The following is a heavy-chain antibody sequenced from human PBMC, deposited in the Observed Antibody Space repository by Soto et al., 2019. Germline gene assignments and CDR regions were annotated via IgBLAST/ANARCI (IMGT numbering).Heavy chain of an antibody. CDR2: ISYDGSNK. CDR3: ARDPRFGELLLSYYYGMDV. J-gene: IGHJ6*02. CDR1: GFTFSSYA. D-gene: IGHD3-10*01. V-gene: IGHV3-30-3*01. Sequence: GGSLRLSCAASGFTFSSYAMHWVRQAPGKGLEWVAVISYDGSNKYYADSVKGRFTISRDNSKNTLYLQMNSLRAEDTAVYYCARDPRFGELLLSYYYGMDVWGQGTTVTVSS.